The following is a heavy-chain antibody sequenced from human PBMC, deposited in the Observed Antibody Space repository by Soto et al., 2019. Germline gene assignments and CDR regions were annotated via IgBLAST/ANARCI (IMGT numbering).Heavy chain of an antibody. CDR2: IYYSGST. V-gene: IGHV4-59*11. CDR3: ARARQLERRYYFDY. J-gene: IGHJ4*02. Sequence: PSETLSLTCTVSGGSISSHYWSWIRQPPGKGLEWIGYIYYSGSTNYNPSLKSRVTISVDTSKNQFSLKLSSVTAADTAVYYCARARQLERRYYFDYWGQGTLVTVSS. CDR1: GGSISSHY. D-gene: IGHD1-1*01.